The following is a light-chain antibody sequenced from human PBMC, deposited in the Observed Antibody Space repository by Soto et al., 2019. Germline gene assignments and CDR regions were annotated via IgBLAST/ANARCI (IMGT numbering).Light chain of an antibody. CDR3: QQYGSSPLIT. CDR2: GAS. V-gene: IGKV3-20*01. Sequence: EIVMTQSPATLSVSPGERATLSCRASQSISNNLAWYQQKPGQAPRLLIYGASSRATGIPDRFSGSGSGTDFTLTTSRLEPEDFAVYYCQQYGSSPLITFGQGTRLEIK. CDR1: QSISNN. J-gene: IGKJ5*01.